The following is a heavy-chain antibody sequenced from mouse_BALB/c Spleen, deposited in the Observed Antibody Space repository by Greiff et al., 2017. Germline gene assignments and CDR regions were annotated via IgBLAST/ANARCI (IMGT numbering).Heavy chain of an antibody. CDR1: GYAFSSSW. V-gene: IGHV1-82*01. CDR3: ARFGGYYVYYFDY. D-gene: IGHD2-3*01. Sequence: QVQLQQSGPELVKPGASVKISCKASGYAFSSSWMNWVKQRPGQGLEWIGRIYPGDGDTNYNGKFKGKATLTADKSSSTAYMQLSSLTSVDSAVYFCARFGGYYVYYFDYWGQGTTLTVSS. J-gene: IGHJ2*01. CDR2: IYPGDGDT.